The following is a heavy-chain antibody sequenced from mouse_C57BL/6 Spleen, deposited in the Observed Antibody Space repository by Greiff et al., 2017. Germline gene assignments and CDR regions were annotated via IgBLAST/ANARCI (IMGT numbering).Heavy chain of an antibody. J-gene: IGHJ1*03. V-gene: IGHV1-81*01. CDR1: GYTFTSYG. CDR3: ARSISSVVAGGWYFDV. D-gene: IGHD1-1*01. CDR2: IYPRSGNT. Sequence: VQLQQSGAELARPGASVKLSCKASGYTFTSYGISWVKQRTGQGLEWIGEIYPRSGNTYYNEKFKGKATLTADKSSSTAYMELRSLTSEDSAVSFCARSISSVVAGGWYFDVWGTGTTVTVSS.